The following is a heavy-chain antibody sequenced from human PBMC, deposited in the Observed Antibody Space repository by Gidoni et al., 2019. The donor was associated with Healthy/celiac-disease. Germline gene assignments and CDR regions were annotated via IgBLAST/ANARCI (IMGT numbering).Heavy chain of an antibody. J-gene: IGHJ3*02. CDR2: IGTAGDT. CDR3: VRGYDFWNPDAFDI. Sequence: EVQLVESGGGLVQPGGSLRLSCAASGFTFSSYDMHWVRQATGKGLEWVSAIGTAGDTYYPGSVKGRFTISRENAKNSLYLQMNSLRAGDTAVYYCVRGYDFWNPDAFDIWGQGTMVTVSS. V-gene: IGHV3-13*01. CDR1: GFTFSSYD. D-gene: IGHD3-3*01.